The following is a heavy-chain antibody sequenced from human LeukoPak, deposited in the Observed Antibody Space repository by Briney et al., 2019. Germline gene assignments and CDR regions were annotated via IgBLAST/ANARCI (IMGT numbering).Heavy chain of an antibody. CDR1: GYTFTSYY. V-gene: IGHV1-46*01. J-gene: IGHJ4*02. CDR3: ARDRGYFDWLLHYYFDY. Sequence: ASVKVSCKASGYTFTSYYMHWVRQAPGQGLEWMGIINPSGGSTSYAQKFQGRATMTRDTSTSTVYMELSSLRSEDTAVYYCARDRGYFDWLLHYYFDYWGQGTLVTVSS. D-gene: IGHD3-9*01. CDR2: INPSGGST.